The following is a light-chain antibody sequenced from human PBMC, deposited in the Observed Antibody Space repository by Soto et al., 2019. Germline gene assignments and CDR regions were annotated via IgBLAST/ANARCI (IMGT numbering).Light chain of an antibody. Sequence: ETVMTQSPATLSVSPGERATLSCRASQSVNSNLAWYQQESGQPPRLLVFGASTRATGVPARFSGSGSGTEFTLTIGRLEPGDFAVYYCQQYGSSPWTFGQGTKVDIK. V-gene: IGKV3-15*01. CDR3: QQYGSSPWT. CDR2: GAS. J-gene: IGKJ1*01. CDR1: QSVNSN.